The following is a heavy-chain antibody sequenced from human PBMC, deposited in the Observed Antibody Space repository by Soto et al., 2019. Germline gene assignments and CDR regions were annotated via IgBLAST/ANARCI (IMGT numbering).Heavy chain of an antibody. V-gene: IGHV4-31*03. CDR2: IYYSGST. CDR1: GGCISSGVYY. CDR3: ARVFGFGGMDV. Sequence: SETLSLTCTVSGGCISSGVYYWSWIRQHPGKGLEWIGYIYYSGSTYYNPSLKSRVTISVDTSKNQFSLKLSSVTAADTAVYYCARVFGFGGMDVWGQGTTVTVSS. J-gene: IGHJ6*02. D-gene: IGHD3-10*01.